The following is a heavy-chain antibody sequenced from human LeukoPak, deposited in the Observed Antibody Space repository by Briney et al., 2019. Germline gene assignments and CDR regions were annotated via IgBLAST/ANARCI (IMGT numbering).Heavy chain of an antibody. CDR2: ISIGSSPYT. Sequence: GGSLRLSCAAPGFSFSKSSMLWFRQAPGKGLEWVSSISIGSSPYTYYADSLKGRFTISRDNAKNSVCLQMNSLRPEGTAVYYCASYTLWYGDSWGQGTLVTVSS. V-gene: IGHV3-21*06. CDR1: GFSFSKSS. J-gene: IGHJ4*02. CDR3: ASYTLWYGDS. D-gene: IGHD3-10*01.